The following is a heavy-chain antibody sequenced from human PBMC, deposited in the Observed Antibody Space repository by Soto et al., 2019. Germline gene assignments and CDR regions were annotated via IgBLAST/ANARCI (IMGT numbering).Heavy chain of an antibody. Sequence: QVQLVQSGAEVKKPGASVEVSCKASCYTFTSYGIGWGRHAPGQGPEWMGWISAYNGNTNYAPELQGRVTMTTDTCTSTAHTGLRMLRSDDRAVYCCVSPDTVGRGWFYFDYWGQGTLVTVSS. CDR3: VSPDTVGRGWFYFDY. CDR2: ISAYNGNT. CDR1: CYTFTSYG. V-gene: IGHV1-18*01. D-gene: IGHD6-19*01. J-gene: IGHJ4*02.